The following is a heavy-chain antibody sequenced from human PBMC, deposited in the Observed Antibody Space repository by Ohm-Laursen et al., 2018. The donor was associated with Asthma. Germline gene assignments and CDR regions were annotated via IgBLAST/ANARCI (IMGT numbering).Heavy chain of an antibody. Sequence: SLRLSCAASGYTFSRYSIHWVRQVPGKGLEWVASISTASTFIYYADSVRGRFTTSRDNAKNSVYLQMNSLRAEDTAVYYCARDEGLGIAAQLGNVDYWGQGTLVTVSS. CDR2: ISTASTFI. CDR3: ARDEGLGIAAQLGNVDY. V-gene: IGHV3-21*01. D-gene: IGHD6-13*01. J-gene: IGHJ4*02. CDR1: GYTFSRYS.